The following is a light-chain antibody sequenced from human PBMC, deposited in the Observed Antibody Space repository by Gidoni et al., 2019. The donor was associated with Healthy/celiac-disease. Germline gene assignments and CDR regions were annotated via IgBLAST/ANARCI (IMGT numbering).Light chain of an antibody. J-gene: IGKJ1*01. CDR3: MQALQTPPT. V-gene: IGKV2-28*01. CDR2: LGS. Sequence: DIVMTQSPLSLPVTPGEPASISCRSSQSLLHSNGYNYLDWYLQKPGQSPQLLNYLGSNRASGVPDRFSGSGSGTEFTLKISRVEAEDVGVYYCMQALQTPPTFGQGTKVEIK. CDR1: QSLLHSNGYNY.